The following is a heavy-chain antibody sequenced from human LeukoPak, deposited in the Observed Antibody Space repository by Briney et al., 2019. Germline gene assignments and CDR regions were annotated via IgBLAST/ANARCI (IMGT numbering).Heavy chain of an antibody. V-gene: IGHV3-33*08. CDR3: ARDRYCSGGSCYPRWFDP. D-gene: IGHD2-15*01. Sequence: GGSLRLSCAASGFTFSSYGMHWVRQAPGKGLEWVAVIWYDGSNKDYADSVKGRFTISRDNSKNTLYLQMNSLRAEDTAVYYCARDRYCSGGSCYPRWFDPWGQGTLVTVSS. CDR1: GFTFSSYG. CDR2: IWYDGSNK. J-gene: IGHJ5*02.